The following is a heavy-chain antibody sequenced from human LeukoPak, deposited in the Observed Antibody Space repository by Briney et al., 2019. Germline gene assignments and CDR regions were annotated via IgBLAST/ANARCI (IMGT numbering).Heavy chain of an antibody. CDR1: GPGFMFDQYT. D-gene: IGHD5-12*01. CDR3: AKDGDYSDYDIDY. V-gene: IGHV3-43*01. Sequence: GGSLRLSCVASGPGFMFDQYTMHWVRQPPGKGLEWVSLITWDGSTTYYADSVKGRFTISRDNSKNFLYLQMNTLTTEDTAVYFCAKDGDYSDYDIDYWGQGTLVTVSS. CDR2: ITWDGSTT. J-gene: IGHJ4*02.